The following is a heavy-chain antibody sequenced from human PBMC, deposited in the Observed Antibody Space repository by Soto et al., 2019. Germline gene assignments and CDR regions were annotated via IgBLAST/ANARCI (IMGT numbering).Heavy chain of an antibody. J-gene: IGHJ4*02. D-gene: IGHD6-19*01. CDR2: INHSGST. CDR3: ARGRVRHSSGWYGTGWYFDY. V-gene: IGHV4-34*01. Sequence: SETLSLTCAVYGGSFSGYYWSWIRQPPGKGLEWIGEINHSGSTNYNPSLKSRVTISVDTSKNQCSLKLSSVTAADTAVYYCARGRVRHSSGWYGTGWYFDYWGQGTLVTVSS. CDR1: GGSFSGYY.